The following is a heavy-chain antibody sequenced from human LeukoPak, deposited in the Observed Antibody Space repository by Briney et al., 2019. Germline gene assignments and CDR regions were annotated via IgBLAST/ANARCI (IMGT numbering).Heavy chain of an antibody. CDR3: AREEAPGYYYGMDV. CDR2: FDPEDGET. J-gene: IGHJ6*02. Sequence: ASVKVSCKVSGYTLTELSMHWVRQAPGKGLEWMGGFDPEDGETIYAQKFQGRVTMTEDTSTDTAYMELSRLRSDDTAVYYCAREEAPGYYYGMDVWGQGTTVTVSS. CDR1: GYTLTELS. V-gene: IGHV1-24*01.